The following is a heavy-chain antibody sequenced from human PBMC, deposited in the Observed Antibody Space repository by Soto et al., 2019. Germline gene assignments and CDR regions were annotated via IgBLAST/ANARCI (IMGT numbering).Heavy chain of an antibody. CDR1: GFSVTSNH. J-gene: IGHJ4*02. Sequence: EVQLVESGGGLIQPGGSLRLCCAASGFSVTSNHMSWVRQGPGKGLEWVSNIYAGGTTYYADSVKGRFTISRDNSENTLLLQMNSLRDEDTAVYYFARDLMRGGDWGQGTRVTVSS. D-gene: IGHD3-16*01. V-gene: IGHV3-53*01. CDR2: IYAGGTT. CDR3: ARDLMRGGD.